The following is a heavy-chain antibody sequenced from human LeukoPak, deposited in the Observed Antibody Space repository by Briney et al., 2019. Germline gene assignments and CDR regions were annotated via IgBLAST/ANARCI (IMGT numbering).Heavy chain of an antibody. V-gene: IGHV5-51*01. CDR1: GYSFTSYW. D-gene: IGHD4-17*01. CDR2: IYPGDSDT. CDR3: ARFATTVTNYFDY. J-gene: IGHJ4*02. Sequence: GESLKISCKGSGYSFTSYWIGWVRQMPGKGLEWMGIIYPGDSDTRYSPSFQGQVTTSADKSISTAYLQWSSLKASDTAMYYCARFATTVTNYFDYWGQGTLVTVSS.